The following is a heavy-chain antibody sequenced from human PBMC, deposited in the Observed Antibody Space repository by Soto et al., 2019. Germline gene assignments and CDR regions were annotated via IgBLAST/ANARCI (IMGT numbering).Heavy chain of an antibody. Sequence: EVQLVETGGGLIQPGGSLRLSCAASGFTVSSNYMSWVRQAPGKGLEWVSVIYSGGSTYYADSVKGRFTISRDNSKNTLYLQMNSLRAEDTAVYYCARDSPGIAAAGTSFGYYGMDVWGQGTTVTVSS. CDR2: IYSGGST. J-gene: IGHJ6*02. D-gene: IGHD6-13*01. CDR1: GFTVSSNY. CDR3: ARDSPGIAAAGTSFGYYGMDV. V-gene: IGHV3-53*02.